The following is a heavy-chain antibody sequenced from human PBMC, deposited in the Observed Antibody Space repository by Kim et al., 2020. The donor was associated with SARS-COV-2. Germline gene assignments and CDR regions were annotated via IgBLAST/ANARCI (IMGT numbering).Heavy chain of an antibody. J-gene: IGHJ5*02. CDR1: GGSISSSSYY. V-gene: IGHV4-39*07. CDR2: IYYSGST. Sequence: SETLSLTCTVSGGSISSSSYYWGWIRQPPGKGLEWIGSIYYSGSTYYNPSLKSRVTISVDTSKNQFSLKLSSVTAADTAVYYCARFRTMVRGVIIGYNWFDPWGQGTLVTVSS. CDR3: ARFRTMVRGVIIGYNWFDP. D-gene: IGHD3-10*01.